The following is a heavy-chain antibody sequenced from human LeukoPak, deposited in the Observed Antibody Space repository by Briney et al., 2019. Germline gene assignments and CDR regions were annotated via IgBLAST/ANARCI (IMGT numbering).Heavy chain of an antibody. J-gene: IGHJ4*02. Sequence: SETLSLTCTVSGGSISSGGYYWSWIRQHPGKGLEWIGYIYYSGSTYYNPSLKSRVTISVDTSKNQFSLKLSSVTAADTAVYYCATLNTDSSGYYYYFDDWGQGTLVTVSS. CDR2: IYYSGST. D-gene: IGHD3-22*01. CDR1: GGSISSGGYY. V-gene: IGHV4-31*03. CDR3: ATLNTDSSGYYYYFDD.